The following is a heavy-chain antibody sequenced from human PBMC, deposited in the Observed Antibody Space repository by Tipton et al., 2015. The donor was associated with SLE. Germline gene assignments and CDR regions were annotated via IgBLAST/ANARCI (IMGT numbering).Heavy chain of an antibody. D-gene: IGHD5-12*01. CDR2: IYIPSRK. CDR1: GFTFRSFA. V-gene: IGHV3-23*03. Sequence: SLRLSCAASGFTFRSFALSWVRQAPGKGLEWVSIIYIPSRKYYADSVKGRFTISRDDSKNTLYLQMNSLRAEDTAVYYCARSLLSGYDSYGMDVWGQGTTVTVSS. J-gene: IGHJ6*02. CDR3: ARSLLSGYDSYGMDV.